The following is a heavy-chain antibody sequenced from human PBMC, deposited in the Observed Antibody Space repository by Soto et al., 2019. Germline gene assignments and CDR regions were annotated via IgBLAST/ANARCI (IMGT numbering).Heavy chain of an antibody. D-gene: IGHD1-1*01. J-gene: IGHJ6*02. CDR3: ARDVTTGTAYYYYYYGMDV. V-gene: IGHV1-18*01. CDR1: GYTFTSYG. CDR2: ISAYNGNT. Sequence: QVQLVQSGAEVKKPGASVMVSCKASGYTFTSYGISWVRQAPGQGLEWMGWISAYNGNTNYAQKLQGRVTMTTDTSTSTAYMELRSLRSDDTAVYYCARDVTTGTAYYYYYYGMDVWGQGTTVTVSS.